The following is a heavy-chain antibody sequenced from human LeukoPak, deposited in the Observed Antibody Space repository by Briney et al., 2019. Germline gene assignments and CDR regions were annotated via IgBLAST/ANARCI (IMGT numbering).Heavy chain of an antibody. CDR3: ARGGGNAEY. V-gene: IGHV3-21*01. J-gene: IGHJ4*02. CDR2: ISSGSVYI. Sequence: AGSLRLSCAVTGLTFGTYSMNWVRQAPGKGLEWVSSISSGSVYIHYADSVKGRFTISRDNAKNSVYLQMDSLTTEDTGVYFWARGGGNAEYWGQGTLVTVSS. D-gene: IGHD3-16*01. CDR1: GLTFGTYS.